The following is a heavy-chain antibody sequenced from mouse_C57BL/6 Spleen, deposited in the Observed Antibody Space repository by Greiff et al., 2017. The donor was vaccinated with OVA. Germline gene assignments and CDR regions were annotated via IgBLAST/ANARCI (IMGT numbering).Heavy chain of an antibody. D-gene: IGHD1-1*01. J-gene: IGHJ2*01. CDR2: IDPSDSYT. Sequence: QVQLKQPGAELVMPGASVKLSCKASGYTFTSYWMHWVKQRPGQGLEWIGEIDPSDSYTNYNQKFKGKSTLTVDKSSSTAYMQLSSLTSEDSAVYYCARGTTVVATDFDYWGQGTTLTVSS. CDR1: GYTFTSYW. CDR3: ARGTTVVATDFDY. V-gene: IGHV1-69*01.